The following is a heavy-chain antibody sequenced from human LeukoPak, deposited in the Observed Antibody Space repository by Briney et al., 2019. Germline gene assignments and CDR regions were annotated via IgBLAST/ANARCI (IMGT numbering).Heavy chain of an antibody. Sequence: TGGSLRLSCAASGFTFSSYSMNWVRQAPGKGLEWVSSISSSSSYIYYADSVKGRFTISRDNAKNSLYLQMNSLRAEDTAVYYCANVAATLRAFDIWGQGTMVTVSS. J-gene: IGHJ3*02. CDR3: ANVAATLRAFDI. CDR1: GFTFSSYS. D-gene: IGHD2-15*01. V-gene: IGHV3-21*01. CDR2: ISSSSSYI.